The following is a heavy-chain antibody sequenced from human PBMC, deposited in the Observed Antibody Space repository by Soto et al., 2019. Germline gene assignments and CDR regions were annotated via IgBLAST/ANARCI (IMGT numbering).Heavy chain of an antibody. CDR1: GYTFTSYA. CDR3: ARSEGSYDFWSGYRRNDAFDI. Sequence: QVQLVQSGAEVKKPGASVKVSCKASGYTFTSYAMHWVRQAPGQRLEWMGWINAGNGNTKYSQKFQGRVTITRDTSASTAYMELSSLRSDETAVYYCARSEGSYDFWSGYRRNDAFDIWGQGTMVTVSS. J-gene: IGHJ3*02. V-gene: IGHV1-3*01. D-gene: IGHD3-3*01. CDR2: INAGNGNT.